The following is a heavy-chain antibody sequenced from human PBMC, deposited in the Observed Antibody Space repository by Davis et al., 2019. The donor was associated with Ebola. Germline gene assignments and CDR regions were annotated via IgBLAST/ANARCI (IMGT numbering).Heavy chain of an antibody. CDR1: GGSISSSSYY. Sequence: PSETLSLTCTVSGGSISSSSYYWGWIRQPPGKGLEWIGSIYYSGSTYYNPSLKSRVTISVDTSKNQFSLKLSSVTAADTAVYYCARHVPGTTRYYFDYWGQGTLVTVSS. CDR2: IYYSGST. V-gene: IGHV4-39*01. CDR3: ARHVPGTTRYYFDY. D-gene: IGHD1-7*01. J-gene: IGHJ4*02.